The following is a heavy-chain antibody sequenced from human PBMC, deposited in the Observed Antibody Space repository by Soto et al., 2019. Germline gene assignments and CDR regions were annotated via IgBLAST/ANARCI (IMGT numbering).Heavy chain of an antibody. D-gene: IGHD1-1*01. CDR1: GGTFNTYA. V-gene: IGHV1-69*12. J-gene: IGHJ6*01. Sequence: QVQLVQSGAEVKKPGSSVNVSCKASGGTFNTYAISWVRQAPGQGLEWMGGIIPIFNTPNYAQRFQGRVTITADESTSTAYMELSSLRSEDTALYYCARDKTGTNYYNGLDVW. CDR2: IIPIFNTP. CDR3: ARDKTGTNYYNGLDV.